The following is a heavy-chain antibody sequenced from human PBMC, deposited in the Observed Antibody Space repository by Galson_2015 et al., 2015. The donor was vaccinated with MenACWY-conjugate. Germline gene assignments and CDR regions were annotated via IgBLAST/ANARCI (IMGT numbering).Heavy chain of an antibody. J-gene: IGHJ5*02. CDR2: IDSEGTST. CDR1: GFTFSSSW. Sequence: SLRLSCAASGFTFSSSWMHWVRQAPGKGLVWVSRIDSEGTSTTYADSVKGRFTISRDNAKNTLYLQMNSLRAEDTAVYYCARDRGAFSSAIPGNYFDPWGQGTLVTVSS. D-gene: IGHD3-3*01. CDR3: ARDRGAFSSAIPGNYFDP. V-gene: IGHV3-74*01.